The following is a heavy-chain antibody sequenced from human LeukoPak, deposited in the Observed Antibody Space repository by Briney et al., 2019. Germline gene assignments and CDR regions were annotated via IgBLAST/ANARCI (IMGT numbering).Heavy chain of an antibody. D-gene: IGHD3-22*01. CDR3: AKGAYYDL. CDR2: ISDNGGST. J-gene: IGHJ4*02. Sequence: GGSLRLSCVASGFIFSSSGMSWVRQAPGKGLEWVSTISDNGGSTYYPDSVEGRFTISRDNSKNTLYLQMNSLRAEDTAVYYCAKGAYYDLWGQGTLVTVSS. CDR1: GFIFSSSG. V-gene: IGHV3-23*01.